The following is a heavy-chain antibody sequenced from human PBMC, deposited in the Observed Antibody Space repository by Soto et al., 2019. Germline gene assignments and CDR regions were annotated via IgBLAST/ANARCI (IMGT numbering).Heavy chain of an antibody. CDR1: GYTFTSYD. V-gene: IGHV1-8*01. Sequence: ASVKVSCKASGYTFTSYDINWVRQATGQGLEWMGWMNPNSGNTGYAQKFQGRVTMTRNTSISTAYMELSSLRSEDTAVYYCARTTEEEVRGFIIIPNYYYYYMDVWGKGTTVTVSS. D-gene: IGHD3-10*01. CDR3: ARTTEEEVRGFIIIPNYYYYYMDV. J-gene: IGHJ6*03. CDR2: MNPNSGNT.